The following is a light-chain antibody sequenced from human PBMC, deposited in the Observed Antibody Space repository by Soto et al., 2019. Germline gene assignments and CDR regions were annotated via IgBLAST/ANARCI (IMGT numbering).Light chain of an antibody. CDR1: TTAGSN. V-gene: IGKV3-15*01. J-gene: IGKJ5*01. CDR2: GAS. CDR3: QKYNDWPPIT. Sequence: IVMTQSPATLSVSPGERTTLQCRATTTAGSNLAWYQQKPGQAPRLLIYGASSRATGIPARFSGSGSGTEFTLTIRSLQSQDFAIYYCQKYNDWPPITFGKGTRLEIK.